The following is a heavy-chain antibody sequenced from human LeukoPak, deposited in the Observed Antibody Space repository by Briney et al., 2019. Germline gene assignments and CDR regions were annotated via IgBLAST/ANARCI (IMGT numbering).Heavy chain of an antibody. CDR3: ARDGRGSSLDY. CDR2: ISYDGSNE. Sequence: GGSLRLSCAASGFTFSRYAMHWVRQAPGKGLEWVAVISYDGSNEYYAESVKGRFTISRDSSENMLYLEMNSLRVEDTAVYYCARDGRGSSLDYWGQGTLVTVSS. V-gene: IGHV3-30-3*01. D-gene: IGHD1-26*01. CDR1: GFTFSRYA. J-gene: IGHJ4*02.